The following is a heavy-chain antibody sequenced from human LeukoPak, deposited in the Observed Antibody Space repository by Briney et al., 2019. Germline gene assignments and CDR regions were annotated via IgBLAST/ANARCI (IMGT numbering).Heavy chain of an antibody. CDR2: ITGGGST. D-gene: IGHD6-19*01. CDR1: GFTFSSYA. CDR3: AERVGSGWYYFDY. V-gene: IGHV3-23*01. J-gene: IGHJ4*02. Sequence: GGSLRLSCAASGFTFSSYAMSWVRQAPGKGLEWVSAITGGGSTFYADSVRGRFTISRDNSKNTLYLQMNSLRAEDTAVYYCAERVGSGWYYFDYWGQGTLVTVSS.